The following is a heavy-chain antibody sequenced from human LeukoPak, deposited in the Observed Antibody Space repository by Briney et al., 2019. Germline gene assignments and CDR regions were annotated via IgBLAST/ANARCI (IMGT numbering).Heavy chain of an antibody. Sequence: ASVKDSCRASGYTFTSYYMHWVRQAPGQGLEWMGIINPSGGSTSYAQKFQGRVSMTRDTTTSTVYMELSSLRSEDTAVYYCARDCSGGSCYPTDAFDIWGQGTMVTVSS. V-gene: IGHV1-46*03. CDR2: INPSGGST. CDR3: ARDCSGGSCYPTDAFDI. CDR1: GYTFTSYY. D-gene: IGHD2-15*01. J-gene: IGHJ3*02.